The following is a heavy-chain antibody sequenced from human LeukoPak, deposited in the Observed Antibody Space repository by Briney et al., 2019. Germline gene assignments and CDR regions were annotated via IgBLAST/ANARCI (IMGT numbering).Heavy chain of an antibody. CDR2: IYPGDSDT. CDR1: GYRFTSHW. D-gene: IGHD6-19*01. Sequence: GESLQISCQGSGYRFTSHWIVWVRQMPGKGLEWMGIIYPGDSDTRYSPSFQGQVTISADKSISTAYLQWSSLKASDTAMYYCARRGSGCVAFDYWGQGTLVTVSS. J-gene: IGHJ4*02. CDR3: ARRGSGCVAFDY. V-gene: IGHV5-51*01.